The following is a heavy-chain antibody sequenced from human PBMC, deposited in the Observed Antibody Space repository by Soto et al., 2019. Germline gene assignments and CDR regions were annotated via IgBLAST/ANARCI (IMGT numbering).Heavy chain of an antibody. CDR2: INHSGST. V-gene: IGHV4-34*01. J-gene: IGHJ4*02. CDR3: ARGIFYCGGDCYSNSVAPFDY. CDR1: CGSFSGYY. Sequence: SETLSLTCAVYCGSFSGYYWSWIRQPPGKGLEWIGEINHSGSTNYNPSLKSRVTISVDTPKNQFSLKLSSVTAADTAVYYCARGIFYCGGDCYSNSVAPFDYWGQGTLVTVSS. D-gene: IGHD2-21*02.